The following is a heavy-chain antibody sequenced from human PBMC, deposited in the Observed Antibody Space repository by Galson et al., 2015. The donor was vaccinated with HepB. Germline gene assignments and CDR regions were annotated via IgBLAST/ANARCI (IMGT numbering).Heavy chain of an antibody. CDR3: ARDAEIIVVVPAAMDYYYYYMDV. D-gene: IGHD2-2*01. J-gene: IGHJ6*03. V-gene: IGHV3-21*01. CDR2: ISSSSSYI. Sequence: SLRLSCAASGFTFSSYSMNWVRQAPGKGLEWVSSISSSSSYIYYADSVKGRFTISRDNAKNSLYLQMNSLRAEDTAVYYCARDAEIIVVVPAAMDYYYYYMDVWGKGTTVTVSS. CDR1: GFTFSSYS.